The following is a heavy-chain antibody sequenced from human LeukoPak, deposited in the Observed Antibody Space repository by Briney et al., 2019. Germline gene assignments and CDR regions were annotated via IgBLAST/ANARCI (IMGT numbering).Heavy chain of an antibody. Sequence: GSLRLSSAASRVTPRSNYMSWVRQAPGTGLEWFSVIYSGGSTYYADSVKGRFTIFRDNSENTLYLQMNSLRAQDTAGYYWAREGLGSSSSCQSVHWGQGTLVSVS. J-gene: IGHJ4*02. CDR2: IYSGGST. D-gene: IGHD2-2*01. CDR3: AREGLGSSSSCQSVH. CDR1: RVTPRSNY. V-gene: IGHV3-53*05.